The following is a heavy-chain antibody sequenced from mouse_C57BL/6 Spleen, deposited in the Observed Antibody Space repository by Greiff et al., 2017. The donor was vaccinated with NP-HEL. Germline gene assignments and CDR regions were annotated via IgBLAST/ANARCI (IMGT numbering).Heavy chain of an antibody. CDR2: IYPGDGDT. CDR3: ARERGYLYYFDY. V-gene: IGHV1-82*01. Sequence: QVQLQQSGPELVKPGASVKISCKASGYAFSSSWMNWVKQRPGKGLEWIGRIYPGDGDTNYNGKFKGKATLTADKSSSTAYMQLSSLTSEDSAVYFCARERGYLYYFDYWGQGTTLTVSS. CDR1: GYAFSSSW. D-gene: IGHD2-2*01. J-gene: IGHJ2*01.